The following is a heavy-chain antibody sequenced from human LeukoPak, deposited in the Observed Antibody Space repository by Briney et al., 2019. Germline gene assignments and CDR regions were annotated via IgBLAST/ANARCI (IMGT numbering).Heavy chain of an antibody. V-gene: IGHV3-11*01. CDR3: AREALGGSGGFNWFDP. J-gene: IGHJ5*02. CDR2: ISSSGSTI. Sequence: PGGSLRLSCAASGFTFSDYYMSWIRQARGKGLEWVSYISSSGSTIYYADSVKGRFTISRDNAKNSLHLQMNSLRAEDTAVYYCAREALGGSGGFNWFDPWGQGTLVTVSS. D-gene: IGHD3-10*01. CDR1: GFTFSDYY.